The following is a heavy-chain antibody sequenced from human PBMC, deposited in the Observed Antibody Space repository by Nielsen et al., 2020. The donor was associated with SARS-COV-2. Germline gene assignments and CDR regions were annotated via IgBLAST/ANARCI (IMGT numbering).Heavy chain of an antibody. CDR3: AKEGDGMDV. J-gene: IGHJ6*02. CDR2: ISWNSGSL. CDR1: GFTFDDYA. V-gene: IGHV3-9*01. Sequence: GGSLRLPCAASGFTFDDYAMHWVRQAPGKGLEWVSGISWNSGSLGYADSVKGRFTISRDNAKNSLYLQMNSLRAEDTALYYCAKEGDGMDVWGQGTTVTVSS.